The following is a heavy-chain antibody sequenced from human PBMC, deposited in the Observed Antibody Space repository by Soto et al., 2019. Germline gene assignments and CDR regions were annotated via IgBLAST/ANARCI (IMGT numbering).Heavy chain of an antibody. D-gene: IGHD2-21*01. J-gene: IGHJ6*02. Sequence: QVQLFKPGPELKKLGASGRVSGKAPGYTFANFGLTGGGRAPDKGLNWMGWIKVYNGNTNYAQSLQGRVTMTTDTSTNTAYMELRSLRSDDTAVYYCARDPLIVAVSSDYGMDVWGQGTTVTVSS. CDR2: IKVYNGNT. V-gene: IGHV1-18*01. CDR3: ARDPLIVAVSSDYGMDV. CDR1: GYTFANFG.